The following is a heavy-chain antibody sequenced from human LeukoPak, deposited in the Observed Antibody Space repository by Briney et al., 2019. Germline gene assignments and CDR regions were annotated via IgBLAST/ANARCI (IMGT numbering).Heavy chain of an antibody. J-gene: IGHJ4*02. CDR2: IYYSGST. V-gene: IGHV4-39*01. CDR3: AREADYYGSGSYKIDY. CDR1: GGSISSSSYY. D-gene: IGHD3-10*01. Sequence: SETLSLTCTVSGGSISSSSYYWGWIRQPPGKGLEWIGSIYYSGSTYYNPSLKSRVTISVDTSKNQFSLKLSSVTAADTAVYYCAREADYYGSGSYKIDYWGQGTLVTVSS.